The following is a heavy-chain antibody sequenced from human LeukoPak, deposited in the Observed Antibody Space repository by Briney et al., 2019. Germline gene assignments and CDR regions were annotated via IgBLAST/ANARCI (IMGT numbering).Heavy chain of an antibody. CDR3: SRGLDSRKLGY. D-gene: IGHD3-22*01. V-gene: IGHV4-31*03. CDR2: IHPSGML. J-gene: IGHJ4*02. CDR1: GASFSTGDQY. Sequence: SETLSLTCTVSGASFSTGDQYWNWIRQSPGKGLEWIGSIHPSGMLYNNPSLESRVTISIDTSNNQFSLHLNSVTAADTAVYFCSRGLDSRKLGYWGQGTLVTVSS.